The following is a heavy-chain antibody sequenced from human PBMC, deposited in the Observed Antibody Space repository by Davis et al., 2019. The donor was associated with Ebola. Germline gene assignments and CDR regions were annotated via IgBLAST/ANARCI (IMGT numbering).Heavy chain of an antibody. V-gene: IGHV1-2*02. Sequence: ASVKVSCKASGYTFTGYYMHWVRQAPGQGLEWMGWINPNSGGINYAQKFQGRVTMTRDTSISTAYMELSRLRSDDTAVYYCARSGRDIVVVPAAPAPYYYYYMDVWGKGTTVTVSS. J-gene: IGHJ6*03. CDR2: INPNSGGI. CDR1: GYTFTGYY. D-gene: IGHD2-2*01. CDR3: ARSGRDIVVVPAAPAPYYYYYMDV.